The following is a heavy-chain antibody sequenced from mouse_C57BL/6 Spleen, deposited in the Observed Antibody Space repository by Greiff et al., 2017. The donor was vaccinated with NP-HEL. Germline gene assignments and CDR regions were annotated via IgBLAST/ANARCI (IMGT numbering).Heavy chain of an antibody. V-gene: IGHV1-53*01. CDR2: INPSTGGT. J-gene: IGHJ3*01. CDR1: GYTFPSYW. CDR3: ARPAGTWAWFAY. D-gene: IGHD4-1*01. Sequence: QVQLQQPGTELVKPGASVKLSCKASGYTFPSYWMHWVKQRPGQGLEWIGNINPSTGGTLYIEKFQSKATLTVDKSSSTAYMQLSSLTSEDAAVYYCARPAGTWAWFAYWGQGTLVTVSA.